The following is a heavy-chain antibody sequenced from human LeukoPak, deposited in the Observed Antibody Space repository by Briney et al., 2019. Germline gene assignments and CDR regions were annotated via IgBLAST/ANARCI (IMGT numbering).Heavy chain of an antibody. D-gene: IGHD1/OR15-1a*01. CDR1: GYSISSSNW. J-gene: IGHJ6*03. CDR3: ARVATRTATYYYYYMDV. V-gene: IGHV4-28*03. CDR2: IYYSGST. Sequence: SETLSLTCAVSGYSISSSNWWGWIRQPPGKGLEWIGYIYYSGSTYYNPSLKSRVTMSVDTSKSQFSLKLSSVTAVDTAVYYCARVATRTATYYYYYMDVWGKGTTVTVSS.